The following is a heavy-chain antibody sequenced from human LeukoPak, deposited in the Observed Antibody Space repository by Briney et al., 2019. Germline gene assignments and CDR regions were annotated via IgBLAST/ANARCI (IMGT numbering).Heavy chain of an antibody. D-gene: IGHD3-10*01. Sequence: GGSLRLSCAASGFTFSSYSMNWVRQAPGQGLEWVSSISSSSSYIYYADSVKGRFTISRDNAKNSLYLQMNSLRAEDTAVYYCAKSFLGITMVRGVIMALDYWGQGTLVTVSS. CDR2: ISSSSSYI. CDR1: GFTFSSYS. V-gene: IGHV3-21*04. J-gene: IGHJ4*02. CDR3: AKSFLGITMVRGVIMALDY.